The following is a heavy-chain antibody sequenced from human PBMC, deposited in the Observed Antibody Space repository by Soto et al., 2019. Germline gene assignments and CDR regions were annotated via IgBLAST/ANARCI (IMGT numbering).Heavy chain of an antibody. CDR2: ISAYSGDT. Sequence: QVQLVQSGAEVKKPGASMKVSCKASGYTFTGYSVGWVRQAPGQGLEWMGWISAYSGDTYYAQRFQDRLTMTTDASTSTAYMELTSLRSDDTAVYYCARPSGSYGDYAWSLKYWGQGTLVTVSS. CDR1: GYTFTGYS. CDR3: ARPSGSYGDYAWSLKY. D-gene: IGHD4-17*01. J-gene: IGHJ4*02. V-gene: IGHV1-18*01.